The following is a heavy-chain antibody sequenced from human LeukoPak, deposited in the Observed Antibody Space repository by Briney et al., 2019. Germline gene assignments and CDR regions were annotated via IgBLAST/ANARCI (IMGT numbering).Heavy chain of an antibody. CDR2: ISDTGATT. Sequence: GSLRLSCAGSGFTFSSYAMSWVRQAPGKGLEWVSAISDTGATTYDADSVKGRFTISRDNCRSTLYLQMNSLRAEDTALYYCAKDTSIGRYCTNGVCSPFDYWGQGTLVTVSS. CDR3: AKDTSIGRYCTNGVCSPFDY. J-gene: IGHJ4*02. D-gene: IGHD2-8*01. CDR1: GFTFSSYA. V-gene: IGHV3-23*01.